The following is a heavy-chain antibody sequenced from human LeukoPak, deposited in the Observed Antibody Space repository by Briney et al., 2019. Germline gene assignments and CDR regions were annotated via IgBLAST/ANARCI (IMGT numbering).Heavy chain of an antibody. V-gene: IGHV4-59*08. CDR2: IYSSGST. D-gene: IGHD6-19*01. CDR3: ARQRFSSGSYTFDI. Sequence: SETLSLTCTVSGGSLSSYDWSWIRQPPGKGLEGIGYIYSSGSTNYNPSLKSRVIISVDTSKNQFSLKLSSVTAADTAVYYCARQRFSSGSYTFDIWGQGTMITVSS. CDR1: GGSLSSYD. J-gene: IGHJ3*02.